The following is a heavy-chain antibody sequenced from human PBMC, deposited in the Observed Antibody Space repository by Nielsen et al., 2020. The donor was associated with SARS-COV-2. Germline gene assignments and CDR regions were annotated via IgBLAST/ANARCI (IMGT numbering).Heavy chain of an antibody. CDR1: EFTFSSYA. CDR3: AKKIFGVVIIDPAFDY. V-gene: IGHV3-23*01. J-gene: IGHJ4*02. D-gene: IGHD3-3*01. Sequence: GESLKISCAASEFTFSSYAMSWVRQAPGKGLEWVSAISGSGGSTYYADSVKGRFTISRDNSKNTLYLQMNSLRAEDTAVYYCAKKIFGVVIIDPAFDYWGQGTLVTVSS. CDR2: ISGSGGST.